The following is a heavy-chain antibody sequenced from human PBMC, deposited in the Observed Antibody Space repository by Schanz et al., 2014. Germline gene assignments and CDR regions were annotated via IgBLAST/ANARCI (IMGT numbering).Heavy chain of an antibody. CDR3: ARACCRQENHYYYTGMDV. Sequence: EVQLVESGGGLVQPGGSLRLSCAASGFTFSDSWMHWVRQAPGKGLVWVSGISGSGVITYYEDSVKGRFTISRDNSKNTLYLQMNSLRAEDTAVYYCARACCRQENHYYYTGMDVWGQGTTVTVSS. V-gene: IGHV3-23*04. CDR1: GFTFSDSW. CDR2: ISGSGVIT. J-gene: IGHJ6*02. D-gene: IGHD2-15*01.